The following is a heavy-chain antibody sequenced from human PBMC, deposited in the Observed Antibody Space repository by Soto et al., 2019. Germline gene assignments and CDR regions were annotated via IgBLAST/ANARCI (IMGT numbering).Heavy chain of an antibody. V-gene: IGHV4-31*03. D-gene: IGHD4-17*01. Sequence: SETLSLTCTVSGGSISSGGYYWSWIRQHPGKGLEWIGYIYYSGSTYYNPSLKSRVTISVDTSKNQFSLKLSSVTAVDTAVYYCARDRGAGSDYGDSDVFDYWGQGTLVTVSS. CDR3: ARDRGAGSDYGDSDVFDY. J-gene: IGHJ4*02. CDR1: GGSISSGGYY. CDR2: IYYSGST.